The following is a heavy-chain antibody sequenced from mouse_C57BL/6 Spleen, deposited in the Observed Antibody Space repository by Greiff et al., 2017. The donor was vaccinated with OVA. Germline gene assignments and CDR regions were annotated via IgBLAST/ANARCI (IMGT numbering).Heavy chain of an antibody. CDR2: ISSGSSTI. D-gene: IGHD1-1*01. J-gene: IGHJ2*01. V-gene: IGHV5-17*01. CDR1: GFTFSDYG. Sequence: VQLKESGGGLVKPGGSLKLSCAASGFTFSDYGMHWVRQAPEKGLEWVAYISSGSSTIYYADTVKGRFTISRDNAKNTLFLQMTSLRSEDTAMYDCARHEFITRVVAGGYFDYWGQGTTLTVSS. CDR3: ARHEFITRVVAGGYFDY.